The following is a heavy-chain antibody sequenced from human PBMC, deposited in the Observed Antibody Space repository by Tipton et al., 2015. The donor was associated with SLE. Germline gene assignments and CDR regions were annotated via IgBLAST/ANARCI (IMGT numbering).Heavy chain of an antibody. Sequence: SLRLSCVASGFSFSAYGMSWVRQAPGKGLEWVSTISSSGRTIHYADYVEGRFTISRDNAENSLYLQVNSLRVEDTAVYYCARGGYGDFGGGRFYYRYGMDVWGQGTAVTISS. J-gene: IGHJ6*02. V-gene: IGHV3-11*01. CDR3: ARGGYGDFGGGRFYYRYGMDV. CDR1: GFSFSAYG. D-gene: IGHD4-17*01. CDR2: ISSSGRTI.